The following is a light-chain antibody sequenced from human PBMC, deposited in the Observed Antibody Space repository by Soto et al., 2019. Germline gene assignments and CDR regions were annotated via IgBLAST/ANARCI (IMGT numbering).Light chain of an antibody. CDR2: AAS. V-gene: IGKV1-6*01. CDR1: QGIGND. CDR3: LQDYNYPYT. J-gene: IGKJ2*01. Sequence: AIQMTQSPSSLSASVGDRVTITCRASQGIGNDLAWYHQKPGKAPKLLIYAASSLQSGVPSRFSGSGYGTDFTLTISSLQPEDFATYYCLQDYNYPYTFGQGTKLEI.